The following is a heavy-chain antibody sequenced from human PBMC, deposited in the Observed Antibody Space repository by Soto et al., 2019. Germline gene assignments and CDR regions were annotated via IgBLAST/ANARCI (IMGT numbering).Heavy chain of an antibody. D-gene: IGHD3-9*01. CDR3: ARQKGDWSAYYFDY. CDR1: GGSIGNDY. CDR2: IYHSGSG. Sequence: TLSLTCTVSGGSIGNDYWNWIRQPPGKGLEWIGYIYHSGSGNYNPSLESRITISVDTSKNQFSLKLSSVTAADTAVYYCARQKGDWSAYYFDYWGQGALVTVSS. J-gene: IGHJ4*02. V-gene: IGHV4-59*08.